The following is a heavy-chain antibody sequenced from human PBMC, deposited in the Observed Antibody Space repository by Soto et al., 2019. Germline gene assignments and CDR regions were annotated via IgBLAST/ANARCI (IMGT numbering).Heavy chain of an antibody. D-gene: IGHD2-2*02. CDR2: ISSYSGNT. CDR3: ARGGDCSSTSCYTPNYYYGLDV. J-gene: IGHJ6*02. CDR1: GYNFPSYG. V-gene: IGHV1-18*01. Sequence: QVQLVQSGAEVKKPGASVKVSCQTSGYNFPSYGINWVRQAPGQGLEWMGWISSYSGNTKYAQNLQGRVTMTADTSTTTAYMELRSLRSDYTAVYYCARGGDCSSTSCYTPNYYYGLDVWGQGTTVIVSS.